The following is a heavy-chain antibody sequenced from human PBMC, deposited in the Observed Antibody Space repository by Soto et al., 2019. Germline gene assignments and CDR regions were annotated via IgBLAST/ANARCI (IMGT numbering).Heavy chain of an antibody. CDR2: ISGSADST. D-gene: IGHD2-8*01. J-gene: IGHJ6*02. V-gene: IGHV3-23*01. Sequence: GGSLRLSCAASGFSFSSFAMNWVRQAPGKGLEWVSIISGSADSTFYAESVKGRFTISRDNSKSTLYLQINSLRAEDTAVYYCAKTRGAMIYAISVYGMDVWGQGTTVTVSS. CDR3: AKTRGAMIYAISVYGMDV. CDR1: GFSFSSFA.